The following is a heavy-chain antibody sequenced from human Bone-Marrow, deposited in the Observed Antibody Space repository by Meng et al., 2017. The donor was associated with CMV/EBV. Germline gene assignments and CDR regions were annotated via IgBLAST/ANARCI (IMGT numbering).Heavy chain of an antibody. J-gene: IGHJ4*02. V-gene: IGHV4-34*01. CDR1: GGSFSGYY. CDR2: INHSGST. CDR3: ARDYCSSTSSYYYFDY. Sequence: SETLSLTCAVYGGSFSGYYWSWIRQPPGKGLEWIGEINHSGSTNYNPSLKSRVTISVDTSKNQFSLKLSSVTAADTAVYYCARDYCSSTSSYYYFDYWGQGTLVTVSS. D-gene: IGHD2-2*01.